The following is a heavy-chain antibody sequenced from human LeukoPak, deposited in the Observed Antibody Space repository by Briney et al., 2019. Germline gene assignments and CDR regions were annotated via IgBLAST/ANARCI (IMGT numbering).Heavy chain of an antibody. Sequence: ASVKVSCKASGYTFTSYGISWVRQAPGQGLEWMGRISAYNGKTNYAQKLQGRVTMTTDTSTSTAYMDLRSLRSDDTAVYYCARVSAVHGGNSRDLVPGGLDYWGQGTLVTVSS. CDR1: GYTFTSYG. J-gene: IGHJ4*02. V-gene: IGHV1-18*01. CDR3: ARVSAVHGGNSRDLVPGGLDY. CDR2: ISAYNGKT. D-gene: IGHD4-23*01.